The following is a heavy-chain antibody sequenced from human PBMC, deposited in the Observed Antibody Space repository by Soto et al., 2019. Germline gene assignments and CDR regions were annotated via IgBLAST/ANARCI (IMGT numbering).Heavy chain of an antibody. CDR1: GFTFSSYW. Sequence: EVQLVESGGGLVQPGGSLRLSCAVSGFTFSSYWTSWVRQTPGKGLEWVANINQDGSESYYVDAVKGRFTISRDNAKNSLYLQMDSLRAEDTAVYYCARELIVGPAEYFQHWGQGTLVTVSS. V-gene: IGHV3-7*01. J-gene: IGHJ1*01. CDR2: INQDGSES. CDR3: ARELIVGPAEYFQH. D-gene: IGHD1-26*01.